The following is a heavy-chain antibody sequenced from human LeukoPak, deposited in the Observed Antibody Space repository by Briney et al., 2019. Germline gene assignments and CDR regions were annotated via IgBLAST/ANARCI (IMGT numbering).Heavy chain of an antibody. D-gene: IGHD2-15*01. Sequence: SVKVSCKVSGYTLTELSMHWVRQAPGKGLEWMGGFDPEDGETIYAQKFQGRVTMTEDTSTDTAYMELSSLRSEDTAVYYCATGVGFLGYFDYWGQGTLVTVSS. CDR1: GYTLTELS. CDR3: ATGVGFLGYFDY. CDR2: FDPEDGET. J-gene: IGHJ4*02. V-gene: IGHV1-24*01.